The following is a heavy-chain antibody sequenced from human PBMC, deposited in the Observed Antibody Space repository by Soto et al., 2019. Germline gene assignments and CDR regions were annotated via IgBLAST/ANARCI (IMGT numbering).Heavy chain of an antibody. CDR1: GFTVSSNY. J-gene: IGHJ5*01. CDR2: IYANDNR. CDR3: SKWFDS. V-gene: IGHV3-53*01. Sequence: GGSLRLSCAVSGFTVSSNYMSWVRQAPGKGLEWVSIIYANDNRYYADSVKGRFTISRDNSKNTLYLQMNSLRAEDTAVYYCSKWFDSWGQGTLVTVSS.